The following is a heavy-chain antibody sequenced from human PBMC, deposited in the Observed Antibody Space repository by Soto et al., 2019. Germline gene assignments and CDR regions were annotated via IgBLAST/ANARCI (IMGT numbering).Heavy chain of an antibody. CDR2: VSGSGGST. V-gene: IGHV3-23*01. CDR1: GFTFSSYA. Sequence: GGSLRLSCAASGFTFSSYAMMWVRQAPGKGLEWVSAVSGSGGSTYYADSVKGRFTISRDNPKNQFSLKLSSVTAEDTAVYYCAKLRFLEWLLFPYFDYWGQGTLVTVSS. CDR3: AKLRFLEWLLFPYFDY. D-gene: IGHD3-3*01. J-gene: IGHJ4*02.